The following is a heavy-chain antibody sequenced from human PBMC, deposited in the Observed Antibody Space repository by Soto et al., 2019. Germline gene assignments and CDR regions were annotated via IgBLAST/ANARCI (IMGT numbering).Heavy chain of an antibody. CDR3: ARGRGYYDSSGYDF. V-gene: IGHV3-7*03. CDR1: GFTFSSYW. Sequence: GGSLRLSCAASGFTFSSYWMSWVRQAPGKGLEWVANIKQDGSEKYYVDSVKGRFTISRDNAKKSLYLDMNSLRAEDTAVYFCARGRGYYDSSGYDFWGQGTPVTVSS. CDR2: IKQDGSEK. J-gene: IGHJ4*02. D-gene: IGHD3-22*01.